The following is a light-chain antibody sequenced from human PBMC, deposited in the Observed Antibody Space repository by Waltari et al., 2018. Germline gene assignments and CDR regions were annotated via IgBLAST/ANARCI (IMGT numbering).Light chain of an antibody. J-gene: IGLJ3*02. CDR1: TPNAGPTYG. CDR3: QSYDGSLTGWV. V-gene: IGLV1-40*01. CDR2: DDS. Sequence: QSVLTQPPSVSGPPGQRVPLPRPGRTPNAGPTYGCHWYQQLPGEAPKLLIHDDSSRPSGVPDRFSGSKSGTSAYLAITGLQAEDEADYYCQSYDGSLTGWVFGGGTNLAVL.